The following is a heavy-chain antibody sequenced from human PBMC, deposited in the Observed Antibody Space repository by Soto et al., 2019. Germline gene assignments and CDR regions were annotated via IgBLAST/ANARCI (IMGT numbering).Heavy chain of an antibody. CDR3: ATALEVQLAQPPDY. Sequence: EVQLVETGGGLIQPGGSLRLSCAASGFTVSSNYMSWVRQAPGKGLEWVSVIYSGGSTYYADSVKGRFTISRDNSKNTLYLQMNSLRAEDTAVYYCATALEVQLAQPPDYWGQGTLVTVSS. J-gene: IGHJ4*02. CDR1: GFTVSSNY. D-gene: IGHD6-6*01. CDR2: IYSGGST. V-gene: IGHV3-53*02.